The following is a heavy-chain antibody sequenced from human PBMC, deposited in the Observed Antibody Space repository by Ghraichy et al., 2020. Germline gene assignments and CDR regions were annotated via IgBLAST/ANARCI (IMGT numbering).Heavy chain of an antibody. CDR3: ARASTVVRFYYYAGQDV. D-gene: IGHD4-23*01. CDR1: GFTFDDYN. Sequence: GGSLRLSCVGSGFTFDDYNMNWVRQSPGKGLEWVAYISSSSRTRFYADSVKGRFTVSRDNAQNSLYLQMKSLRDEDTAVYYCARASTVVRFYYYAGQDVWGQGTTVTVAS. J-gene: IGHJ6*02. V-gene: IGHV3-48*02. CDR2: ISSSSRTR.